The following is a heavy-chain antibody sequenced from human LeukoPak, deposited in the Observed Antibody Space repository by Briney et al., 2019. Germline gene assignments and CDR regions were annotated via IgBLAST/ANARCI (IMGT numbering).Heavy chain of an antibody. Sequence: GGSPRLSCAASGFIFSSYEMNWVRQAPGKGLEWVSYISCSGSTIYYADSLKGRFTISRDNAKNSLYLQMNSLRAEDTAVYYCAELGITMIGGVWGKGTTVTISS. V-gene: IGHV3-48*03. CDR1: GFIFSSYE. D-gene: IGHD3-10*02. CDR3: AELGITMIGGV. J-gene: IGHJ6*04. CDR2: ISCSGSTI.